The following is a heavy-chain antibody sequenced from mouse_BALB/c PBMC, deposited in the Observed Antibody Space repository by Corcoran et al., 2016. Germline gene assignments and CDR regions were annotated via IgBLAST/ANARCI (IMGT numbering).Heavy chain of an antibody. Sequence: EVQLQQSGPELVKPGASVKISCKASDYSFTDFYMHWVKQSHVKSLEWIGRINPYNGATSYNQNFKDKASLTVDKSSSTAYMELHSLTSEDSAVYYCARSGFTGAMDHWGQGTSVTVSS. V-gene: IGHV1-26*01. CDR2: INPYNGAT. CDR3: ARSGFTGAMDH. D-gene: IGHD4-1*01. CDR1: DYSFTDFY. J-gene: IGHJ4*01.